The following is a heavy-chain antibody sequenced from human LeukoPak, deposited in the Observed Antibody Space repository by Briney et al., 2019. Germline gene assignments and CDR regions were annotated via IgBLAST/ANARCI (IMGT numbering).Heavy chain of an antibody. CDR1: GYTFTGYY. CDR3: ARGYSNYDGYYYYYMDV. J-gene: IGHJ6*03. CDR2: INPNSGGT. D-gene: IGHD4-11*01. V-gene: IGHV1-2*02. Sequence: ASVKVSCKTSGYTFTGYYMHWVRQAPGQGLGWMGWINPNSGGTNYAQKFQGRVTMTRDTSISTAYMELSRLRSDDTAVYYCARGYSNYDGYYYYYMDVWGKGTTVTVSS.